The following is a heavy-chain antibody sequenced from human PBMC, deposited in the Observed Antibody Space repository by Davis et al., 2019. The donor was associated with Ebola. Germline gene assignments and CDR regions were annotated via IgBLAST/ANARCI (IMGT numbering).Heavy chain of an antibody. Sequence: MPSETLSLTCTVSGGSIISSSSYWGWIRQPPRKGLEWIGSIYYSGSTNYNPSLKSRVTISVDTSKNQFSLKLSSVTAADTAVYYCAITQAYDFWSGYFSQGNAFDIWGQGTMVTVSS. CDR2: IYYSGST. J-gene: IGHJ3*02. D-gene: IGHD3-3*01. CDR1: GGSIISSSSY. CDR3: AITQAYDFWSGYFSQGNAFDI. V-gene: IGHV4-39*07.